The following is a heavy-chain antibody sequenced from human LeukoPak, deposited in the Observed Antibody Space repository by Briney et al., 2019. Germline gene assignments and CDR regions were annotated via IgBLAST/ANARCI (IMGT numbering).Heavy chain of an antibody. Sequence: GGSLRLSCAASGFTFSDYYMSWVRQAPGNGLEWVSYISSSGSTIYYADSVKGRFTISRDNAKNSLYLQMNSLRAEDTAVYYCARDRYCSSGSCYSVSDAAFDIWGQGTMVTVSS. V-gene: IGHV3-11*01. J-gene: IGHJ3*02. D-gene: IGHD2-15*01. CDR3: ARDRYCSSGSCYSVSDAAFDI. CDR1: GFTFSDYY. CDR2: ISSSGSTI.